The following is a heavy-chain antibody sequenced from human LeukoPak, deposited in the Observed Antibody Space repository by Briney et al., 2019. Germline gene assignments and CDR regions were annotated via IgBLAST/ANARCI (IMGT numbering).Heavy chain of an antibody. V-gene: IGHV4-31*03. CDR1: GGSISSGGYY. CDR2: IYYSGST. Sequence: SQTLSLTCTVSGGSISSGGYYWIWLRQHPGKDLQWIGYIYYSGSTYYNPSLKSRVTISVDTSKNQFSLKLSSVTAADTAVYYCARVLRGLYYFDYWGQGTLVTVSS. CDR3: ARVLRGLYYFDY. J-gene: IGHJ4*02. D-gene: IGHD3-3*01.